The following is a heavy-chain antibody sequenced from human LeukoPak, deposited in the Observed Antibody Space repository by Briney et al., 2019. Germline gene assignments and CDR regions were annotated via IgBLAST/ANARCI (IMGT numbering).Heavy chain of an antibody. CDR1: GGSISSSSYY. D-gene: IGHD4-17*01. Sequence: PSETLSLTCTVSGGSISSSSYYWGWIRQPPGKGLEWIGSIYYSGSTYYNPSLKSRVTISVDTSKNQFSLKLNSVTAADTAVYYCARVVTTVTKAGRGAFDYWGQGTLVTVSS. CDR3: ARVVTTVTKAGRGAFDY. V-gene: IGHV4-39*07. J-gene: IGHJ4*02. CDR2: IYYSGST.